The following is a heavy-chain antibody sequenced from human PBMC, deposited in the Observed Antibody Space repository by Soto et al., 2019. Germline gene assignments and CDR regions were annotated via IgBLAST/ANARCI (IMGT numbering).Heavy chain of an antibody. J-gene: IGHJ4*02. V-gene: IGHV3-30-3*01. Sequence: HPGGSLRLSCAASGFTFSSYAMHWVRQAPGKGLEWVAVISYDGSNKYYADSVKGRFTISRDNSKNTLYLQMNSLRAEDTAVYYCARDFMPYCSSTSCSPAGYWGQGTLVTVSS. CDR3: ARDFMPYCSSTSCSPAGY. CDR2: ISYDGSNK. CDR1: GFTFSSYA. D-gene: IGHD2-2*01.